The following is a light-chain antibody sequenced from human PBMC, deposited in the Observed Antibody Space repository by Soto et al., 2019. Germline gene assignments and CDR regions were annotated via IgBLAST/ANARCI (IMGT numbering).Light chain of an antibody. CDR3: QQYYSYAWT. CDR2: AAS. Sequence: AIRMTQSPSSLSASTGDRVTITCRASQGISSYLAWYQQKPGKAPKLLIYAASTLQSGVPSRFSGSGSGTGFTLTISCLQSEDFATYYCQQYYSYAWTFGQGTKVEIK. V-gene: IGKV1-8*01. J-gene: IGKJ1*01. CDR1: QGISSY.